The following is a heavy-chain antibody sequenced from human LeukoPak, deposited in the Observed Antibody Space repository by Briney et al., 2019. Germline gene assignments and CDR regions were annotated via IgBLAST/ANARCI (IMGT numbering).Heavy chain of an antibody. CDR3: AREGGRQWLVSGALDS. J-gene: IGHJ5*01. CDR1: DDSVSSSRYY. V-gene: IGHV4-61*01. Sequence: SETLSLTCTVSDDSVSSSRYYWTWIRQPPGKGLEWIGYIYDGSATYKPSLESRVTISMATSKHQYSLKMTSVTAADTAVYYCAREGGRQWLVSGALDSWGQGTLVTVSS. CDR2: IYDGSA. D-gene: IGHD6-19*01.